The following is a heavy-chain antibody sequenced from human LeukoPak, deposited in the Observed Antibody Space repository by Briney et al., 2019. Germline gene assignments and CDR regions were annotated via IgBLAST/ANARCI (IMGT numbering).Heavy chain of an antibody. Sequence: PSETLSLTCAVSGGSISSGGYSWGWVRQPPGTGLEWIGYIYHSGSTHYNPSLKSRVTISVDRSKNQFSLKVSSVTAADTAVYYCARAPHVDTAMVDAFDIWGQGTMVTVSS. J-gene: IGHJ3*02. CDR2: IYHSGST. D-gene: IGHD5-18*01. CDR3: ARAPHVDTAMVDAFDI. CDR1: GGSISSGGYS. V-gene: IGHV4-30-2*01.